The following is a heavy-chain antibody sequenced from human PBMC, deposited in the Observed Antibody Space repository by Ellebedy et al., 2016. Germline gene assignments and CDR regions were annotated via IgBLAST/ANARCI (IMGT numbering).Heavy chain of an antibody. Sequence: GGSLRLSCNGSGYSFTSYWIGWVRQMPGKGLEWMGIIYPGDSDTRYSPSFQGQVTISADKSISTAYLQWSSLKASDTAMYYCARLYYGGYVGFDYWGRGTLVTVSS. D-gene: IGHD5-12*01. CDR2: IYPGDSDT. CDR3: ARLYYGGYVGFDY. V-gene: IGHV5-51*01. CDR1: GYSFTSYW. J-gene: IGHJ4*02.